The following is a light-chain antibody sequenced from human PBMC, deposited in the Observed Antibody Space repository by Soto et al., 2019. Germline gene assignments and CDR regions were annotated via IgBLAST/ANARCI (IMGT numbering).Light chain of an antibody. Sequence: QSALTQPASVSGSPGQSITISCTGTSTDVGGYNYVSWYQQHPGKAPKLMIYEVSNRPSGVSNRFSGSKAGNTASLTISGLQAEDEADYDCSSYTDSSTLVIFGGGTKLTVL. CDR3: SSYTDSSTLVI. CDR1: STDVGGYNY. CDR2: EVS. V-gene: IGLV2-14*01. J-gene: IGLJ2*01.